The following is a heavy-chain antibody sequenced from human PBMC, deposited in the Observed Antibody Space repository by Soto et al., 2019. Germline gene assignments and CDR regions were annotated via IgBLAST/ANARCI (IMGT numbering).Heavy chain of an antibody. Sequence: SETLSLTCTVSGGSISSSSYYWGWIRQPPGKGLEWIGSIYYSGSTYYNPSLKSRVTISVDTSKNQFSLKLSSVTAADTAVYYCARLAPTYYDILTGYYIPRDFDYWGQRTLVTVSS. CDR2: IYYSGST. J-gene: IGHJ4*02. D-gene: IGHD3-9*01. CDR1: GGSISSSSYY. CDR3: ARLAPTYYDILTGYYIPRDFDY. V-gene: IGHV4-39*01.